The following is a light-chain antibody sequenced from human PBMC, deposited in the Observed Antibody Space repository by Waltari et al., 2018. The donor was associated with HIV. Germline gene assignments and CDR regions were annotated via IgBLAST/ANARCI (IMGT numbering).Light chain of an antibody. CDR3: QSYDSSLSGYVV. CDR2: RNN. CDR1: SSNIGARYD. V-gene: IGLV1-40*01. J-gene: IGLJ2*01. Sequence: QSVLTQPPSVSGAPGLRVTISCTGSSSNIGARYDVHWYQHLPGTAPKLLSYRNNTRPSGGPDRFSGSRSGTSASLAITGLQAEDEADYYCQSYDSSLSGYVVFGGGTKLTVL.